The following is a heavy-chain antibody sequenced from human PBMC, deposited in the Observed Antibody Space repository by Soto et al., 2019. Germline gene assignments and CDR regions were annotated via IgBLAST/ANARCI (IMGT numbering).Heavy chain of an antibody. CDR2: ISPYNGNT. D-gene: IGHD2-21*02. V-gene: IGHV1-18*01. Sequence: ASVKVSCKTSGYSFTSYGISWVRQAPGQGLEWMGWISPYNGNTYYAHKLQARVTMTTDTSTTTVYMELSSLRSEDTAVYYCARSIVVVTALDYWGQGTLVTVSS. CDR1: GYSFTSYG. CDR3: ARSIVVVTALDY. J-gene: IGHJ4*02.